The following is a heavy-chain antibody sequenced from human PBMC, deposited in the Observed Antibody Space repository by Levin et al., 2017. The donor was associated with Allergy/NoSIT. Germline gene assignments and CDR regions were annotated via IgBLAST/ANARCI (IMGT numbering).Heavy chain of an antibody. CDR1: GGSISSSDW. CDR2: IYHSGST. V-gene: IGHV4-4*02. Sequence: PSETLSLTCAVSGGSISSSDWWSWVRQPPGKGLEWIGEIYHSGSTNYNPSLKSRVTISVDKSKNQFSLKLTSVTAADTAVYYCARAPGEDQYDSSGYLDYWGQGTLVTVSS. D-gene: IGHD3-22*01. J-gene: IGHJ4*02. CDR3: ARAPGEDQYDSSGYLDY.